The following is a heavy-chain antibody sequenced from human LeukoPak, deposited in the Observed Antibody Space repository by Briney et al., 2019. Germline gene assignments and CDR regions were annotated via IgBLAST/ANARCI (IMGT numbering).Heavy chain of an antibody. CDR2: IYSGGST. D-gene: IGHD2-8*02. Sequence: GGSLRLSCAASGFTVRSNYMSWVRQAPGKGLEWVSLIYSGGSTYYADSVKGRFTISRDNSKNTLSLQMNSLRAVDAAVYYCARDIGNHSGGLDHYYYDYWGPGTLVTVSS. CDR1: GFTVRSNY. CDR3: ARDIGNHSGGLDHYYYDY. V-gene: IGHV3-53*01. J-gene: IGHJ4*02.